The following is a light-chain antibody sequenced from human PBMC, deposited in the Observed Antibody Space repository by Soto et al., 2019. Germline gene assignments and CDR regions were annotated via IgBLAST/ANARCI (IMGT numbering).Light chain of an antibody. Sequence: EVLMTQSPAALSVSPGESAIVSCRASQSVSSNLAWFHHKPGQAPRLLIHGASTRANGIPARISGSGSGTEFTLTISRLQSEDFGLYYCQQYNSWPPRTFXQGTKLDIK. CDR1: QSVSSN. CDR2: GAS. J-gene: IGKJ1*01. V-gene: IGKV3-15*01. CDR3: QQYNSWPPRT.